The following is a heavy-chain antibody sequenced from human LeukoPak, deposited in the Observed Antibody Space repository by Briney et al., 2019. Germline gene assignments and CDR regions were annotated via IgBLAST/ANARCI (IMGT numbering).Heavy chain of an antibody. D-gene: IGHD1-26*01. Sequence: ASVKVSCKASGYTFTGYYMHWVRQAPGQGLEWMGWINPNSGGTNYSQKFQGRVTMTRDTSISKAYMELSRLRSDDTAVYYCERDLSGSFALGYWGQGTLVTVSS. CDR3: ERDLSGSFALGY. CDR1: GYTFTGYY. V-gene: IGHV1-2*02. J-gene: IGHJ4*02. CDR2: INPNSGGT.